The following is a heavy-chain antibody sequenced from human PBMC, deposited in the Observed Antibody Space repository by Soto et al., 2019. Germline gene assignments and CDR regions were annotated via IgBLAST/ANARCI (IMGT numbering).Heavy chain of an antibody. V-gene: IGHV4-4*07. D-gene: IGHD5-12*01. CDR1: GVSIDTFY. Sequence: PSETLSLTCTFSGVSIDTFYVSLVRQPAGKGLEWIGRIFSSGSTSFNPSLESRVAMSVDTSKNHFSLNLSSVTAADMAVYYCAREGSYSAYNFAHGIQLWSFDFWGQGALVTVSS. CDR3: AREGSYSAYNFAHGIQLWSFDF. J-gene: IGHJ4*02. CDR2: IFSSGST.